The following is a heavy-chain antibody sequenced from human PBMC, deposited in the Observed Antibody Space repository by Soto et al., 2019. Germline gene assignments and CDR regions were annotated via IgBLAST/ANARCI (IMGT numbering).Heavy chain of an antibody. CDR3: ASAYCGGDCYARRPFDY. V-gene: IGHV1-69*02. Sequence: QVQLVQSGAEVKKPGSSVKVSCKASGGTFSSYTISWVRQAPGQGLEWMGRIIPILGIANYAQKFQGRVTITADKPTSTAYMELSSLRSEDTAVYYCASAYCGGDCYARRPFDYWGQGTLVTVSS. CDR1: GGTFSSYT. D-gene: IGHD2-21*01. CDR2: IIPILGIA. J-gene: IGHJ4*02.